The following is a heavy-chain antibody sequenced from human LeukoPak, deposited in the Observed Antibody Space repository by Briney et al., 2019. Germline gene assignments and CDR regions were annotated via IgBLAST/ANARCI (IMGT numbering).Heavy chain of an antibody. CDR1: GGSIRNDF. V-gene: IGHV4-59*01. CDR3: ARTELYSSKDAFDI. CDR2: IHHSGST. D-gene: IGHD6-13*01. J-gene: IGHJ3*02. Sequence: SETLSLTCTVSGGSIRNDFWSWIRQSPGKGLEWIGYIHHSGSTNYNPSLKSRVTISLDTPKNQFSLKLSSVTAADTAVYYCARTELYSSKDAFDIWGQGTMVTVSS.